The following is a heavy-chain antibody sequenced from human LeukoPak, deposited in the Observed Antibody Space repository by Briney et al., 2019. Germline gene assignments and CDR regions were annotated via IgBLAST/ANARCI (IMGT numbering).Heavy chain of an antibody. CDR3: AIDTVYYGMDV. J-gene: IGHJ6*02. V-gene: IGHV4-39*01. Sequence: SETLSLTCTVSGGSISSSSYYWGWIRQPPGKGLEWIGSIYYSGSTYYNPSLKSRVTISVDTSKNQFSLKLSPVTAADTAVYYCAIDTVYYGMDVWGQGTTVTVSS. CDR1: GGSISSSSYY. CDR2: IYYSGST. D-gene: IGHD2-2*02.